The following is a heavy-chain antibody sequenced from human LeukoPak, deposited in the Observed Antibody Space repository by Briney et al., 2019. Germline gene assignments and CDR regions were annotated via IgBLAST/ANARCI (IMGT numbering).Heavy chain of an antibody. V-gene: IGHV4-34*01. D-gene: IGHD3-9*01. CDR1: GGSFSGYY. CDR2: INHSGST. Sequence: SETLSLTCAVYGGSFSGYYWSWIRQPPGKGLEWIGEINHSGSTNYNPSLKSRVTISVDTSKNQFSLKLSSVTAADTAVYYCARMNEYDILTGPQATYFDYWGQGTLVTVSS. J-gene: IGHJ4*02. CDR3: ARMNEYDILTGPQATYFDY.